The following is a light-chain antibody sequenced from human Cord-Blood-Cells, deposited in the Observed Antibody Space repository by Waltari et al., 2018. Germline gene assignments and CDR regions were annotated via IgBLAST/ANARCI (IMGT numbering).Light chain of an antibody. J-gene: IGKJ2*01. Sequence: EIVLTQSPGTLSLSPGERATLSCRASQSVSSSYLAWYQQKPGQATRLLIYGASSRATGIPDRFSGSVSGTDFTLTISRLEPEDFAVYYCQQYGSSSLMYTFGQGTKLEIK. V-gene: IGKV3-20*01. CDR2: GAS. CDR3: QQYGSSSLMYT. CDR1: QSVSSSY.